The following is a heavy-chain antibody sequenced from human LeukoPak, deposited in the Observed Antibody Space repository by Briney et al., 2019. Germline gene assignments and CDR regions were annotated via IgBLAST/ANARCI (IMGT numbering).Heavy chain of an antibody. V-gene: IGHV4-61*02. CDR1: GNSISSGDYY. D-gene: IGHD3-16*02. J-gene: IGHJ5*02. CDR3: ARHVTYRMITFGGVIVALRYNWFDP. Sequence: SETLSLTCTVSGNSISSGDYYWSWIRQPAGKGLEWIGRIYTSGSTTYNPSLKSRVTISGDTSENQFSLRLSSVTAADTAVYYCARHVTYRMITFGGVIVALRYNWFDPWGQGTLVTVSS. CDR2: IYTSGST.